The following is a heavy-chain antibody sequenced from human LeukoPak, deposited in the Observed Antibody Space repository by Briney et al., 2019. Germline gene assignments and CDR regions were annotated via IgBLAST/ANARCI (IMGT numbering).Heavy chain of an antibody. CDR1: GYSFTSYW. J-gene: IGHJ1*01. CDR2: IDPSDSYT. CDR3: ARHVHCSSTSCYATEYFQH. V-gene: IGHV5-10-1*01. D-gene: IGHD2-2*01. Sequence: GESLKISCKGSGYSFTSYWISWVRQMPGKGLEWMGRIDPSDSYTNYSPSFQGHVTTSADKSISTAYLQWSSLKASDTAMYYCARHVHCSSTSCYATEYFQHWGQGTLVTVSS.